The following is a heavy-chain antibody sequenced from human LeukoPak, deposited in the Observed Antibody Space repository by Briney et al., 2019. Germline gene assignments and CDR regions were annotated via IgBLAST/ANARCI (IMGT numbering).Heavy chain of an antibody. J-gene: IGHJ4*02. CDR3: ARDHGLGEGYFDY. V-gene: IGHV3-30-3*01. D-gene: IGHD3-16*01. CDR1: GFTFSSYA. CDR2: ISYDGSNK. Sequence: GGSLSLSCAASGFTFSSYAMHWVRQAPGKGLEWVAVISYDGSNKYYADSVKGRFTISRDNSKNTLYLQMNSLRAEDTAVYYCARDHGLGEGYFDYWGQGTLVTVSS.